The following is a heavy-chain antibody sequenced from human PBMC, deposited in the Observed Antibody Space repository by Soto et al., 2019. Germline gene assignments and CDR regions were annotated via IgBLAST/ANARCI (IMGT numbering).Heavy chain of an antibody. J-gene: IGHJ4*02. V-gene: IGHV4-31*03. CDR2: LYYSGST. D-gene: IGHD1-26*01. Sequence: QVQLQESGPGLVKPSQTLSLTCTVSGGSISSGGYYWSWIRQHSGKGLEWIGYLYYSGSTYYNPSLKSRVTISVDTSKNQFSLKMSSVTAADTAVYYCARAGHSGSYPRGGNYFDYWGQGTLVTVSS. CDR1: GGSISSGGYY. CDR3: ARAGHSGSYPRGGNYFDY.